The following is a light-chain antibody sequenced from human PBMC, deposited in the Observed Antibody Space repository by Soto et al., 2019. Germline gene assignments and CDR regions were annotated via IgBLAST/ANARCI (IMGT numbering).Light chain of an antibody. V-gene: IGKV3-15*01. J-gene: IGKJ1*01. CDR3: YQYNNWPRT. Sequence: EIVMTQSPATLSVSPGERATLSCRASQSVSSNLAWFQQKPGQAPRLLIYGASTRATGIPARFTGSGSGTEFTLTIGCLQSADFAVSSCYQYNNWPRTFGQGTKVEIK. CDR2: GAS. CDR1: QSVSSN.